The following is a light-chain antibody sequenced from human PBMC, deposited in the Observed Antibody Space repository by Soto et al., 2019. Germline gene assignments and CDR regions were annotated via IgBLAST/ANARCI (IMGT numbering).Light chain of an antibody. V-gene: IGKV3-20*01. CDR2: GAS. CDR1: QSVSSSY. CDR3: QQYGSSPQT. Sequence: IVLSQSPGNLTLSPGERATLSCSASQSVSSSYLAWYQQKPGQAPRLLIYGASSRATGIPDRFSGSGSGTDFTLTISRLEPEDFAVYYCQQYGSSPQTFGQGTKVDIK. J-gene: IGKJ1*01.